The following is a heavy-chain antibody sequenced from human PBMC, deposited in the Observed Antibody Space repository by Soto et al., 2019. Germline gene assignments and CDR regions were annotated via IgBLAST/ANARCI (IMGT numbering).Heavy chain of an antibody. Sequence: GSLRLSCAASGYTFGGYWMHWVRQAPGKGLVWVSRITSDGSDTSYADSVKGRFTISRDNAKNTLFLQMSSLRADDTAIYYCARSLYPYYFDSWGQGALVTVSS. CDR3: ARSLYPYYFDS. J-gene: IGHJ4*02. V-gene: IGHV3-74*01. CDR2: ITSDGSDT. CDR1: GYTFGGYW.